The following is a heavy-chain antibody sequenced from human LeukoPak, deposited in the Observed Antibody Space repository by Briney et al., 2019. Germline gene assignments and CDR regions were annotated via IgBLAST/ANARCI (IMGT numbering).Heavy chain of an antibody. CDR2: ISGSGGST. D-gene: IGHD2-15*01. CDR1: GFTFSSYA. Sequence: GGSLRLSCAASGFTFSSYAMSWVRQAPGKGLEWVSAISGSGGSTYYADSVKGRFTISRDNSKNTLYLQMNSLRAEDTAVYYCAKIHCSGGSCYRHFDYWGQGTLVTVPS. CDR3: AKIHCSGGSCYRHFDY. V-gene: IGHV3-23*01. J-gene: IGHJ4*02.